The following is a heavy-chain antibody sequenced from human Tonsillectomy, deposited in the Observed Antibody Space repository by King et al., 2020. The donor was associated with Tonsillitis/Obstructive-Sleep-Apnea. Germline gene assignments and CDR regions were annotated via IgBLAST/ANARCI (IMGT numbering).Heavy chain of an antibody. J-gene: IGHJ5*02. CDR2: INHSGST. Sequence: VQLQQWGAGLLKPSETLSLPCAVYGGSFSGYYWSWIRQPPGEGLEWIGEINHSGSTNYNPSLKSRVTISVDTSKNQFSLKLSSVTAADTAVYYCARGMDPWGQGTLVTVSS. CDR1: GGSFSGYY. CDR3: ARGMDP. V-gene: IGHV4-34*01.